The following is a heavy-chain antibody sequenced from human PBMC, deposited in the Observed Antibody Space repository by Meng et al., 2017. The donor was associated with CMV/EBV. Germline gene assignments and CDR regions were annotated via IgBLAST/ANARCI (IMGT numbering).Heavy chain of an antibody. Sequence: ISSGGYYWSWIRPHPGKGLAWIGYIYSSGSTYYIPSLKSRVTISVDTSKNQFSLKLSSVTAADTAVYYCARDRGCSGGSCPSGWFDPWGQGTLVTVSS. D-gene: IGHD2-15*01. J-gene: IGHJ5*02. CDR2: IYSSGST. CDR1: ISSGGYY. V-gene: IGHV4-31*02. CDR3: ARDRGCSGGSCPSGWFDP.